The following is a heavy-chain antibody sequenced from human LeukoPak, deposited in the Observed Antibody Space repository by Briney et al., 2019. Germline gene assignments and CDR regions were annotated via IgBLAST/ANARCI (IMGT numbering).Heavy chain of an antibody. CDR3: ASLVVVVPAAMSALSYYYGMDV. J-gene: IGHJ6*02. CDR2: INHSGST. V-gene: IGHV4-34*01. Sequence: SETLPLTCAVYGGSFSGYYWSWIRQPPGKGLEWIGEINHSGSTNYNPSLKSRVTISVDTSKNQFSLKLSSVTAADTAVYYCASLVVVVPAAMSALSYYYGMDVWGQGTTVTVSS. CDR1: GGSFSGYY. D-gene: IGHD2-2*01.